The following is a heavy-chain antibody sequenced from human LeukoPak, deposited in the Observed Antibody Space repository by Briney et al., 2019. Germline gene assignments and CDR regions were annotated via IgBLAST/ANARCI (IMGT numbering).Heavy chain of an antibody. CDR3: ARAYSNTTGSNFLPSYYFHY. V-gene: IGHV4-31*03. Sequence: SQTLSLTCTVSGGSISSGGYYWSWIRQHPGKGLEWIGYIYYSGSTYYNPSLKSRVTISVDTSKNQFSLKLSSVTAADTAGYYCARAYSNTTGSNFLPSYYFHYWGQGTLVTVSS. D-gene: IGHD2/OR15-2a*01. CDR1: GGSISSGGYY. CDR2: IYYSGST. J-gene: IGHJ4*02.